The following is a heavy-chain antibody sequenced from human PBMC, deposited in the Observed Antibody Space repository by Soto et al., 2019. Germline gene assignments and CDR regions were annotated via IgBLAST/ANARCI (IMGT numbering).Heavy chain of an antibody. J-gene: IGHJ1*01. CDR3: ASRVPHGTYGAPYFQH. D-gene: IGHD1-26*01. V-gene: IGHV3-30*03. Sequence: RGSLRLSCAASGFTFSSHGIHFFRHSPFKGLEWVAVISFDGINKYYADSVKGRFTISRDNSKNTLYLQMNSLRAEDTAVYYCASRVPHGTYGAPYFQHWGQGTLVTVSS. CDR1: GFTFSSHG. CDR2: ISFDGINK.